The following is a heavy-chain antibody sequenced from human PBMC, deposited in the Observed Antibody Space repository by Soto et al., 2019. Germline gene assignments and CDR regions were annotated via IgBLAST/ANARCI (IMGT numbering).Heavy chain of an antibody. J-gene: IGHJ4*02. Sequence: EVQLLESGGGSVQPGGSLRLSCAASGFTFSSYAMHWVRRPPGKGLEWVSSISGSGGTAYYADSVKGRFSISRDSLVNTLYLKMNSLRAEDTAVYYGAKGRGQNWSFDYWGQGTLVTVSP. CDR1: GFTFSSYA. D-gene: IGHD1-1*01. CDR3: AKGRGQNWSFDY. V-gene: IGHV3-23*01. CDR2: ISGSGGTA.